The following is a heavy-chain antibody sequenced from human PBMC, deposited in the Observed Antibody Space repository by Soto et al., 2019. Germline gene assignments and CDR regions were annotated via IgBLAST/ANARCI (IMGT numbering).Heavy chain of an antibody. CDR2: IHYSGGATYSP. D-gene: IGHD3-22*01. V-gene: IGHV4-31*03. J-gene: IGHJ5*02. CDR3: ARVPTNYQDSIGYPPFHP. Sequence: QVQLQESGPGLVEPSQTLSLICTVSGASIITDGYYWTWIRQHPGKGLEWLGYIHYSGGATYSPSYNPSFPSRMSRPVDISKSRFSLKPTSVTAADTAVYYWARVPTNYQDSIGYPPFHPWGQGTLVTVSS. CDR1: GASIITDGYY.